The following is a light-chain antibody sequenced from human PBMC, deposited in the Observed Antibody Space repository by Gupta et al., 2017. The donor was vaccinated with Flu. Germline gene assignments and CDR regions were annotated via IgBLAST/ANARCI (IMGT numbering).Light chain of an antibody. CDR1: QNINNW. CDR3: QQAHTFPFT. CDR2: DAF. V-gene: IGKV1-12*01. Sequence: DIQMTQSPSSVSASVGDRVTITCRASQNINNWLAWYQQKPGKAPELLVYDAFSLQRGVPSSFSGSGSGTDFTLTISRLQPEDFAVYFCQQAHTFPFTFGHGTKVDI. J-gene: IGKJ3*01.